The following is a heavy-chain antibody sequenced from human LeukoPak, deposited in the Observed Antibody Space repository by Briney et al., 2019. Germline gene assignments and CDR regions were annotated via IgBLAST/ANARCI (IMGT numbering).Heavy chain of an antibody. CDR3: ARDLRGAAAGPYYFDY. Sequence: SETLSLTCSVSGGSISSYYWSWIRQPPGKGLEWIAYISYSGSTNYNPSLKSRVTISVDTSKNQFSLKLSSVTAADTAVYYCARDLRGAAAGPYYFDYWGQGTLVTVSS. CDR2: ISYSGST. J-gene: IGHJ4*02. D-gene: IGHD6-13*01. V-gene: IGHV4-59*12. CDR1: GGSISSYY.